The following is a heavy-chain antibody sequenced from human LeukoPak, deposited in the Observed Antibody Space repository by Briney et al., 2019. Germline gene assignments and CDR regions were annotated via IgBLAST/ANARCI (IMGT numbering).Heavy chain of an antibody. CDR3: ARSGAISAGTSKSGFDY. Sequence: SETLSLTCTVSGGSISTYYWTWLRQAPGKGLEWIGHFFNSGNTKYNPSLKSRVTLSGDTSKNQFSLKLRSVTAADTGVYYCARSGAISAGTSKSGFDYWGQGTQVSVSS. CDR1: GGSISTYY. CDR2: FFNSGNT. V-gene: IGHV4-59*01. D-gene: IGHD6-13*01. J-gene: IGHJ4*02.